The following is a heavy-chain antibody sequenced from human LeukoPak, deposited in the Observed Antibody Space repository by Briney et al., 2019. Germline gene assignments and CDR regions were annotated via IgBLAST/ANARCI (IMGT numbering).Heavy chain of an antibody. J-gene: IGHJ3*02. Sequence: ASVKVSCKASGGNFSSNAISWVRQASGQGLEWMGWINPNSGGTNYAQKFQGRVTMTRDTSISTAYMELSRLRSDDTAVYYCVRSTSGRAFDIWGQGTMVTVSS. CDR2: INPNSGGT. D-gene: IGHD2-2*01. CDR3: VRSTSGRAFDI. V-gene: IGHV1-2*02. CDR1: GGNFSSNA.